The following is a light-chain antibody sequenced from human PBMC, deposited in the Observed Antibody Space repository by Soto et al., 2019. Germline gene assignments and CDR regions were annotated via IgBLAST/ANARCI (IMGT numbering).Light chain of an antibody. V-gene: IGKV3-20*01. J-gene: IGKJ4*01. Sequence: EFVLTQSPGTLSLSPGERATLSCRATQSVSSSYLAWYQQKPGQAPRILIYGASTRATGIPDRFSGSGSGTDFTLTIIRLEPEDFAVYYCQQYGSSPPLTFGGGTKVEI. CDR1: QSVSSSY. CDR3: QQYGSSPPLT. CDR2: GAS.